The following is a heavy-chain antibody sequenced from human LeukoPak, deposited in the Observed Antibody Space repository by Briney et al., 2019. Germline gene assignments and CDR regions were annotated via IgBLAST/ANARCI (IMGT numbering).Heavy chain of an antibody. CDR3: ARGAHYGGNSPDY. Sequence: GRSLRLSCAASGFNFGSYAMHWVRQAPDKGLQWVAVIWYDGSNKYYADSVKGRFTISRGNSKSTVFLQMNSLRIEDTGVYYCARGAHYGGNSPDYWGQGTLVTVSS. CDR2: IWYDGSNK. J-gene: IGHJ4*02. CDR1: GFNFGSYA. D-gene: IGHD4-23*01. V-gene: IGHV3-30*04.